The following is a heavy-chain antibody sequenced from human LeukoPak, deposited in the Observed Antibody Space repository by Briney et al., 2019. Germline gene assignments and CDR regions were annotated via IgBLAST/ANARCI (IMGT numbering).Heavy chain of an antibody. Sequence: GGSLRLSCAASGFTFSSYAMSWVRQAPGKGLEWVSAISGSGGSTYYADSVKGRFTTSRDNSKNTLYLQMNSLRAEDTAVYYCANLPLGIAVAGTGTSWGQGTLVTVSS. D-gene: IGHD6-19*01. CDR2: ISGSGGST. CDR3: ANLPLGIAVAGTGTS. V-gene: IGHV3-23*01. CDR1: GFTFSSYA. J-gene: IGHJ5*02.